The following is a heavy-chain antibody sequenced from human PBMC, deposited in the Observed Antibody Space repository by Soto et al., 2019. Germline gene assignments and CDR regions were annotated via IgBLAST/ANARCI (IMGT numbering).Heavy chain of an antibody. CDR3: ARHSPSYGMDV. Sequence: SETLSLTCTGSGGSISSSYWSWLRQPPGKGLEWIAYIHYSGTTNYNPSLKSRVTISGDTSKNQVSLKLTSVTAADKAVYYCARHSPSYGMDVWAQGTTVTVSS. V-gene: IGHV4-59*01. CDR2: IHYSGTT. CDR1: GGSISSSY. J-gene: IGHJ6*02.